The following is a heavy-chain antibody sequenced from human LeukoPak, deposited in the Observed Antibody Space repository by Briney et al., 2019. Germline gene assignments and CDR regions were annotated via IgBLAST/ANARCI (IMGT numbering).Heavy chain of an antibody. CDR2: INHSGST. CDR1: GGSFSGYY. CDR3: ARYYGSGSCHATSFDY. J-gene: IGHJ4*02. V-gene: IGHV4-34*01. D-gene: IGHD3-10*01. Sequence: PSETLSLTCAVYGGSFSGYYWSWIRQPPGKGLEWIGEINHSGSTNYNPSLKSRVTISVDTSKNQFSLKLSSVTAADTAVYYCARYYGSGSCHATSFDYWGQGTLVTVSS.